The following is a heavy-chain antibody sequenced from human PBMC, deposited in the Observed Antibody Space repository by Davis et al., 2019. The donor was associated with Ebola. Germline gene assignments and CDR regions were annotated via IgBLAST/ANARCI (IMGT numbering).Heavy chain of an antibody. CDR1: GGSISGDY. CDR2: IHDSGST. V-gene: IGHV4-59*12. CDR3: ARGRRYSYGPPRY. J-gene: IGHJ4*02. Sequence: MPSETLSLTCTVSGGSISGDYWSWIRQPPGKGLEWIGYIHDSGSTNYNPSLKSRLTISVDTSKNQFSLKLSSVTAADTAVYYCARGRRYSYGPPRYWGQGTLVTVSS. D-gene: IGHD5-18*01.